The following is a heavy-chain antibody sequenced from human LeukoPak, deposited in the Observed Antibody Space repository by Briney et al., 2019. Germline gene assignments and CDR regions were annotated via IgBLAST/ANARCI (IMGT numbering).Heavy chain of an antibody. CDR1: GFTFSNYD. V-gene: IGHV3-13*01. CDR3: ARTTVTSGPYWYFDL. CDR2: IDTAGDT. J-gene: IGHJ2*01. Sequence: PGGSLRLSCAASGFTFSNYDMHWVRHATGKGLEWVSAIDTAGDTYYPVPVKGRFTISRENAKNSLYLQMNSLRAGDTAVYYCARTTVTSGPYWYFDLWGRGTLVTVSS. D-gene: IGHD4-17*01.